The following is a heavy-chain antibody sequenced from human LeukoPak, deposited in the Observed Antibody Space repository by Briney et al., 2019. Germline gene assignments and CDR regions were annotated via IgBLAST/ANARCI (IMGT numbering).Heavy chain of an antibody. D-gene: IGHD3-10*01. CDR2: IAYSGST. V-gene: IGHV4-61*01. CDR1: GGSVSSGSDY. CDR3: ARGRADLWFGEL. Sequence: PSETLSLTCTVSGGSVSSGSDYWSWIRQPPGKGLEWIGHIAYSGSTDYNTALKSRVTISIDTSKNQLSLKLSSVSTADTAVYYCARGRADLWFGELWGQGTLVTVSS. J-gene: IGHJ4*02.